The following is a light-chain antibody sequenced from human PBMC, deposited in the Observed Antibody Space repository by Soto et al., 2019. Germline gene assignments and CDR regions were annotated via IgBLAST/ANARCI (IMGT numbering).Light chain of an antibody. J-gene: IGKJ1*01. V-gene: IGKV1-5*02. CDR1: RSVDKW. CDR2: EAS. CDR3: QQYYSFWT. Sequence: DIQMTQSPSTLSASLGDRVTIICRASRSVDKWLAWYQQKSGKAPKLLIYEASHLQSGGPSRFGGSGSGTEFTLTINNLQPEDVATYYCQQYYSFWTFGQGTTVEV.